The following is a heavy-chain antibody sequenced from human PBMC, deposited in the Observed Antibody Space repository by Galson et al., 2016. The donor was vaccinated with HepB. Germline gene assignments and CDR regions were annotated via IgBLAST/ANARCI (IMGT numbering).Heavy chain of an antibody. J-gene: IGHJ5*02. CDR1: GSNFRTYG. CDR2: ISNFHQKP. V-gene: IGHV1-18*01. CDR3: STSADSTSGPPA. Sequence: SVKVSCKASGSNFRTYGITWVRQAPGQGLEWMGWISNFHQKPNYAQKLQGRVTLTTDTSTTTAYLELTSLRSDDTAVYYCSTSADSTSGPPAWGQGTLVTVSS. D-gene: IGHD2-2*01.